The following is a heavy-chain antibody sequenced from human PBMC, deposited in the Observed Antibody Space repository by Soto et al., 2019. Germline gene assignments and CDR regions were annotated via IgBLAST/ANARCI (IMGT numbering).Heavy chain of an antibody. CDR1: GGSFSGYY. V-gene: IGHV4-34*01. Sequence: KTSETLSLTCAVYGGSFSGYYWSWIRQPPGKGLEWIGEINHSGSTNYNPSLKSRVTISVDTSKNQFSLKLSSVTAADTAVYYCARGQRLDAFDIWGQGTMVTVSS. J-gene: IGHJ3*02. CDR3: ARGQRLDAFDI. CDR2: INHSGST. D-gene: IGHD6-19*01.